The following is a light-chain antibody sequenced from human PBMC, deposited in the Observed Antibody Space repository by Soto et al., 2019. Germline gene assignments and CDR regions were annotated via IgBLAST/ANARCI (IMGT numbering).Light chain of an antibody. CDR2: RGT. V-gene: IGLV2-23*01. J-gene: IGLJ1*01. CDR3: CSSAPESTYV. CDR1: SRDVGAYDA. Sequence: QSAPAQPASVSGSPGQSITLSCTGTSRDVGAYDAVSWYQQHPGKAPQVKIYRGTKRPSGVSTHYSGYVSGNTASLAVAGLQAEDEEEYFCCSSAPESTYVFGTGTKVTVL.